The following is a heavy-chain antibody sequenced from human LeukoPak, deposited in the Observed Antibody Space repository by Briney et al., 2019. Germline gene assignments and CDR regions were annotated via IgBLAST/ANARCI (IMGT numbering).Heavy chain of an antibody. CDR1: GFTFSSYA. CDR3: AKDPSTLSHFDY. CDR2: ISGSGGST. Sequence: GSLRLSCSASGFTFSSYAMSWVRPAPGKGLEWVSAISGSGGSTYYADSVKGRFTISRDNSKNTLYLQMNSLRAEDTAVYYCAKDPSTLSHFDYWGQGTLVTVSS. J-gene: IGHJ4*02. V-gene: IGHV3-23*01.